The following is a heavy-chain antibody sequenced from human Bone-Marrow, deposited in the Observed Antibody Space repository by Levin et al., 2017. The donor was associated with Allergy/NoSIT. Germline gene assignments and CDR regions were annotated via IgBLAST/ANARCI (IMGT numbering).Heavy chain of an antibody. CDR3: ARDSRYTSALDL. Sequence: SETLSLTCTVSGGPIRSFYWTWFRQPPGKGLEWIVYIYSSGSTNYNPSLESRLTISVDTSTNHFSLELISVTAADTAIYCCARDSRYTSALDLWGQGTMVTVSS. CDR2: IYSSGST. D-gene: IGHD3-16*02. V-gene: IGHV4-59*01. J-gene: IGHJ3*01. CDR1: GGPIRSFY.